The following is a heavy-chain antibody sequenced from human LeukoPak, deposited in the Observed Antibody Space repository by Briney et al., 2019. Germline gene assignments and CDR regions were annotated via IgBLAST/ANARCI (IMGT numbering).Heavy chain of an antibody. V-gene: IGHV3-66*01. D-gene: IGHD3-10*01. CDR3: ARDAEGYGSGSYYG. Sequence: GGSLRLSCAASGFTVSSNYMSWVRQAPGKGLEWVSVIYSGGSTYYADSVKGRFTISRDNSKNTLYLQMNSLRAEDTAVYYCARDAEGYGSGSYYGWGQGTLSPSPQ. CDR2: IYSGGST. CDR1: GFTVSSNY. J-gene: IGHJ4*02.